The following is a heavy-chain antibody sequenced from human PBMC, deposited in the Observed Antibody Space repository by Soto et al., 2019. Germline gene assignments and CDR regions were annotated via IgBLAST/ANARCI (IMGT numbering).Heavy chain of an antibody. CDR1: EYSFTSYW. Sequence: GLSKKISSKGAEYSFTSYWSSWVRQMPGKGLEWMGRIDPSDSYTNYSPSFQGHVTISADKSISTAYLQWSSLKASDTAMYYCARSLRRKYNWFDPWGQGPLVTVSS. V-gene: IGHV5-10-1*01. J-gene: IGHJ5*02. CDR3: ARSLRRKYNWFDP. CDR2: IDPSDSYT.